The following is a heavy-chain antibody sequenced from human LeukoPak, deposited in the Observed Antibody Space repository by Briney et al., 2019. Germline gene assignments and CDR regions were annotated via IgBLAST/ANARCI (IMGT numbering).Heavy chain of an antibody. J-gene: IGHJ4*02. V-gene: IGHV3-23*01. Sequence: QTGGSLRLSCAASGFTFSSYAMSWVRQAPGKGLEWVSAISGSGGTTYYADSVKGRFTISRDNSKSTLYVQMNSLRAEDTAVYYCARDPADCSSTSCSAEYYFDYWGQGTLVTVSS. D-gene: IGHD2-2*01. CDR2: ISGSGGTT. CDR1: GFTFSSYA. CDR3: ARDPADCSSTSCSAEYYFDY.